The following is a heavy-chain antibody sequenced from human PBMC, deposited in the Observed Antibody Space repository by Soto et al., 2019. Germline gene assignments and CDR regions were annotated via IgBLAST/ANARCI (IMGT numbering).Heavy chain of an antibody. V-gene: IGHV4-39*07. D-gene: IGHD3-10*01. CDR1: GDSVDSSGHY. J-gene: IGHJ3*02. CDR2: VYSSGST. Sequence: PSETLSLTCTASGDSVDSSGHYWGWIRQSPGKGLEWLGSVYSSGSTYYNPSLKSRVTISVDTSKNQFSLKLSSVTAADTAVYYCARNIVLLWFGDSSSGAFDIWGQGTMVTVSS. CDR3: ARNIVLLWFGDSSSGAFDI.